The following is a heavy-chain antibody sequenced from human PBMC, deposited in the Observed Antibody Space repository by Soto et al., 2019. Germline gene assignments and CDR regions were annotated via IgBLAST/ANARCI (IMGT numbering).Heavy chain of an antibody. J-gene: IGHJ4*02. Sequence: VAVISYDGRNKYYADSVRGRFTISRDNSKNTLYLQMSSLRPEDTAVYYCARENYGDYYFDYWGQGTLVTVSS. CDR3: ARENYGDYYFDY. D-gene: IGHD4-17*01. CDR2: ISYDGRNK. V-gene: IGHV3-30*15.